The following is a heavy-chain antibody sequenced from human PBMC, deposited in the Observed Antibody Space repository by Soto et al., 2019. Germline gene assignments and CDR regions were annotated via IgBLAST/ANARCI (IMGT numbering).Heavy chain of an antibody. CDR2: ISSSSSYI. D-gene: IGHD2-21*02. V-gene: IGHV3-21*01. Sequence: GGSLRLSCAASGFTFSSYSMNWVRQAPGKGLEWVSSISSSSSYIYYADSVKGRFTISRDNAKNSLYLQMNSLRAEDTAVYYCARDSGNIVVVTAIHYYYGMDVWGQGTTVTVS. CDR1: GFTFSSYS. CDR3: ARDSGNIVVVTAIHYYYGMDV. J-gene: IGHJ6*02.